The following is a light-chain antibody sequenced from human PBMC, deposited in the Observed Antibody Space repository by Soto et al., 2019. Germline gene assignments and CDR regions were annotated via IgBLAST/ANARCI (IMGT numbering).Light chain of an antibody. CDR2: EVS. CDR3: SSYTISSTVI. V-gene: IGLV2-14*01. Sequence: QSVLTQPASVSGSPGQSITISCSGTSRDVGRYDYVSWYQQHPGKAPRLMIYEVSNRPSGVSYRFSGSKSGNTASLTISGLQAEDEADYYCSSYTISSTVIFGGGTKLTVL. CDR1: SRDVGRYDY. J-gene: IGLJ2*01.